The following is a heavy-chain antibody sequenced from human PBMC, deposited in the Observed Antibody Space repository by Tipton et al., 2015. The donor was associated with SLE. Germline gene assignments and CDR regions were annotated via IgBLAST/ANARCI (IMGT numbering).Heavy chain of an antibody. CDR1: GYTFTGYY. J-gene: IGHJ4*02. V-gene: IGHV1-2*06. CDR3: SLKYEGLNY. Sequence: QLVQSGPEVKKPGASVKVSCKASGYTFTGYYMHWVRQAPGQGLEWMGRINPNSGGTNYAHKFQGRVTMTRDTSISTAYMELSRLRSYDTAVYYCSLKYEGLNYWGQGTLVTVSS. D-gene: IGHD2-8*01. CDR2: INPNSGGT.